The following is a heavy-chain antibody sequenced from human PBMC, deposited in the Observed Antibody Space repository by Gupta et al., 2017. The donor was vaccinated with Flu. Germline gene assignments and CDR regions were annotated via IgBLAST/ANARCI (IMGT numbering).Heavy chain of an antibody. CDR1: GFTFSSNG. V-gene: IGHV3-30*18. CDR2: ISYDGSDK. CDR3: AKDRGKRFYYYGMDV. Sequence: QVQLVESGGGVVQPGRSLRLSCAASGFTFSSNGMHWVRQAPGKGLEWVAGISYDGSDKYYADSVKGRFTISRDNSKNTLYLQRNSLRAEDTAVYYCAKDRGKRFYYYGMDVWGQGTTVTVSS. J-gene: IGHJ6*02.